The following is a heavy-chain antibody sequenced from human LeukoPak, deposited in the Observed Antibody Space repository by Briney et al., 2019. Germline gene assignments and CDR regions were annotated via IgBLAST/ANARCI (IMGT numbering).Heavy chain of an antibody. V-gene: IGHV3-23*01. D-gene: IGHD6-19*01. CDR3: AKAQIPSGGSGWPLGY. J-gene: IGHJ4*02. CDR1: GFTFSSYA. CDR2: ISGSGGST. Sequence: PGGSLRLSCAASGFTFSSYAMSWVRQAPGKGLEWASAISGSGGSTYYADSVKGRFTISRDNSKNTLYLQMNSLRAEDTAVYYCAKAQIPSGGSGWPLGYWGQGTLVTVSS.